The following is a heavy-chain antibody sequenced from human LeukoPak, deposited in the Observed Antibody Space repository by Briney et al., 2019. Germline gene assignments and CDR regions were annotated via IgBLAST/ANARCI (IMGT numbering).Heavy chain of an antibody. J-gene: IGHJ6*02. CDR2: ISGSGGST. CDR3: AKSRGSSTSACAMDV. CDR1: GFTFSSYA. V-gene: IGHV3-23*01. Sequence: GGSLRLSCAASGFTFSSYAMSWVRQPPGKGLELVSGISGSGGSTYYADSVKGRFTISRDNSKNTLYLQMNSLRAEDTAVYYCAKSRGSSTSACAMDVWGQGTTVTVSS. D-gene: IGHD2-2*01.